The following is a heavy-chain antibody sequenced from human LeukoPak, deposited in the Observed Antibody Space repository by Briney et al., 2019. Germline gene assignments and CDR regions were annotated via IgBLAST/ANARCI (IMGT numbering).Heavy chain of an antibody. CDR2: ISGSGGST. CDR3: AKGRTWGSYRYTDY. Sequence: GWSLRLSCAASGFTFSSYAMSWVRQAPGKGLEWVSAISGSGGSTYYADSVKGRFTISRDNSKNTLYLQMSSLRAEDTAVYYCAKGRTWGSYRYTDYWGQGTLVAVSS. D-gene: IGHD3-16*02. V-gene: IGHV3-23*01. J-gene: IGHJ4*02. CDR1: GFTFSSYA.